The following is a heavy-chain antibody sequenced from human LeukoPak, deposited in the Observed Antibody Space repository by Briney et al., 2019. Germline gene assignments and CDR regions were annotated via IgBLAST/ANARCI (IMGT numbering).Heavy chain of an antibody. Sequence: GASVKVSCKASGYTFTSYDINWVRQATGQGLEWMGWMNPNSGNTGYAQKFQGRVTITRNTSISTAYMELSSLRSEDTAVYYCARTSIWWEQQPYWYFDLWGQGTLVTVSS. D-gene: IGHD6-13*01. CDR1: GYTFTSYD. CDR3: ARTSIWWEQQPYWYFDL. J-gene: IGHJ2*01. V-gene: IGHV1-8*03. CDR2: MNPNSGNT.